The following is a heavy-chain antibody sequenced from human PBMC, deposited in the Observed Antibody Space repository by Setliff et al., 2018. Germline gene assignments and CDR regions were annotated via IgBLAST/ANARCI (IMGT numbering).Heavy chain of an antibody. Sequence: SETLSLTCTVSGGSISSYYWSWIRQPPGKGLEWVATIYYSGSTYSNPSLKSRLIISVDAPDNQFSVKLSSVTAADTAVYYCARHKSNGSGSYPSLYMDVWGKGIMVTVSS. V-gene: IGHV4-39*01. CDR3: ARHKSNGSGSYPSLYMDV. CDR1: GGSISSYY. CDR2: IYYSGST. J-gene: IGHJ6*03. D-gene: IGHD3-10*01.